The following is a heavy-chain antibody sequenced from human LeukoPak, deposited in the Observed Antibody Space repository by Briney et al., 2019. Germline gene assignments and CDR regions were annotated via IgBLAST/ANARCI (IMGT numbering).Heavy chain of an antibody. J-gene: IGHJ4*02. D-gene: IGHD1-1*01. Sequence: PGGSLRLSCAASGFTFSNAWMSWVRQAPGKGLEWVGRIKRKTDGGTTDYAAPVKGRFTISRDDSKNTLYLQMNSLKTEDTAVYHCTTNEDYFDYWGQGTLVTVSS. CDR1: GFTFSNAW. CDR2: IKRKTDGGTT. V-gene: IGHV3-15*01. CDR3: TTNEDYFDY.